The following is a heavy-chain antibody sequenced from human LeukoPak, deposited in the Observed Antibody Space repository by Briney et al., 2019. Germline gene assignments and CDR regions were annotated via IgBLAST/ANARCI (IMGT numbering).Heavy chain of an antibody. V-gene: IGHV3-48*03. D-gene: IGHD4-11*01. CDR1: GFSFTTYE. CDR3: ARKTFGTVYFDY. J-gene: IGHJ4*02. Sequence: GGSLRLSCAASGFSFTTYEMNWVRQAPGKGLEWISCISPGSGDTIYYADSVKGRFTISRDNAKNSVYLQMKSLRGEDTAVYYCARKTFGTVYFDYWGQGNLVTVSS. CDR2: ISPGSGDTI.